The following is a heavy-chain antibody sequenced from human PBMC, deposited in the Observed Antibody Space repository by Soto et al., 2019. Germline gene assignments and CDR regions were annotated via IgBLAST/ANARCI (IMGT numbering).Heavy chain of an antibody. CDR2: INPSGGST. J-gene: IGHJ3*02. CDR3: ARDSDILTGPPSAFDI. CDR1: GYTFTSYY. D-gene: IGHD3-9*01. V-gene: IGHV1-46*01. Sequence: ASVKVSCKASGYTFTSYYMHWVRQAPGQGLEWMGIINPSGGSTSYAQKFQGRVTMTRDTSTSTVYMELSSLRSEDTAVYYCARDSDILTGPPSAFDIWGQGTMVTVSS.